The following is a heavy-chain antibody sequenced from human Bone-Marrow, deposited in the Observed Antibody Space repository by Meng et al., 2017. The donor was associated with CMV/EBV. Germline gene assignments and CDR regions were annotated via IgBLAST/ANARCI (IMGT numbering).Heavy chain of an antibody. J-gene: IGHJ5*02. CDR3: ARALRLDIVVVPAALNWFDP. V-gene: IGHV4-34*01. D-gene: IGHD2-2*03. Sequence: SETLSLTCAVYGGSFNGYYWSWIRQPPGKGLEWIGEINYDGSTNYSPSLKSRVTISIDPSKNQFSLKLSSVTAADTAVYYCARALRLDIVVVPAALNWFDPCGQRTLVTVSS. CDR1: GGSFNGYY. CDR2: INYDGST.